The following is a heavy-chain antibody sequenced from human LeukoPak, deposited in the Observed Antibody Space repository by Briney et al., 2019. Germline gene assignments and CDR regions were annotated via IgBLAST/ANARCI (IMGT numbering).Heavy chain of an antibody. CDR2: VRQDGSET. D-gene: IGHD3-9*01. CDR1: GFTFSTFW. Sequence: GGSLRLSCAASGFTFSTFWMSWVRQAPGKGLEWVANVRQDGSETYYVDSVKGRFTISRDNAKNSLYLQMNSLRAEDTALYYCAKDVNNFDWLDAFDIWGQGTMVTVSS. CDR3: AKDVNNFDWLDAFDI. J-gene: IGHJ3*02. V-gene: IGHV3-7*03.